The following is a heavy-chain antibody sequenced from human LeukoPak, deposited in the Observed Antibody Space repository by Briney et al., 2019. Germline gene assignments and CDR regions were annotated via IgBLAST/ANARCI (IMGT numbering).Heavy chain of an antibody. CDR1: GFTFSSYG. CDR2: IWYDGSNK. Sequence: GGSLRLSCAASGFTFSSYGMHWVRQAPSKGLEWVAVIWYDGSNKYYADSVKGRFTISRDNSKNTLHLQMNSLRAEDTAVYYCAKEFSARYSGSYYYYYMDVWGKGTTVTVSS. J-gene: IGHJ6*03. V-gene: IGHV3-33*06. D-gene: IGHD5-12*01. CDR3: AKEFSARYSGSYYYYYMDV.